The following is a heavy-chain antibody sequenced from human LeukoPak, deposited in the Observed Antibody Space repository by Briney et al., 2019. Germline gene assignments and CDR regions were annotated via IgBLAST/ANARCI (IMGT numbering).Heavy chain of an antibody. CDR3: ARSASGGYFDY. V-gene: IGHV3-66*01. Sequence: GGSLRLSCAASGFTVSSNYMSWVRQAPGKGLEWVSVIYSGGSTYYADSVKGRFTISRDNSKNTLYLQMNGLRAEDTAVYYCARSASGGYFDYWGQGTLVTVSS. CDR1: GFTVSSNY. J-gene: IGHJ4*02. D-gene: IGHD2-15*01. CDR2: IYSGGST.